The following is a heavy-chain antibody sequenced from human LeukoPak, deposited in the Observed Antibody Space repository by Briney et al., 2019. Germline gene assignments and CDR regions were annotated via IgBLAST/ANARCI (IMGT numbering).Heavy chain of an antibody. V-gene: IGHV3-21*04. D-gene: IGHD3-22*01. CDR2: ISSRSSYI. CDR1: GFIFSNYS. Sequence: GGSLRLSCAASGFIFSNYSMNWVRQAPGKGLEWVSSISSRSSYIYDADSVKGRFTISRDNAKNSLYLQMNSLRAEDTAVYYCASAKKNYYDSSGFVVHDAFDIWGQGTMVTVSS. CDR3: ASAKKNYYDSSGFVVHDAFDI. J-gene: IGHJ3*02.